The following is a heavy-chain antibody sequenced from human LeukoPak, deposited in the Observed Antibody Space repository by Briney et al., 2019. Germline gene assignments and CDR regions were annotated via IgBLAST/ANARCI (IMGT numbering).Heavy chain of an antibody. CDR2: IYSSGSS. CDR3: ARRSGSGWYIDY. V-gene: IGHV4-59*08. D-gene: IGHD6-19*01. Sequence: SETLSLTCTVSGGSINSYYWSWIRQPPGKGLEWIGCIYSSGSSNYDPSLKGRVAISVNMSHNQFSLKLTSVTAADTAVYYCARRSGSGWYIDYWGQGTLVTVSS. J-gene: IGHJ4*02. CDR1: GGSINSYY.